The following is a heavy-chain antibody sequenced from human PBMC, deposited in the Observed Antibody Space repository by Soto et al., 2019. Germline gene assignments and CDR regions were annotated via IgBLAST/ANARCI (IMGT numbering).Heavy chain of an antibody. Sequence: QLQLQESGSGLVKPSQTLSLTCVVSGGYITSSGYFWSWIRRLPGKGLEWIGYIYHSGSTYYNPSLKSRVTISVDRSKNQFSLKLSSVTAADTAVYYCARGLGPWGQGTLVTVSS. V-gene: IGHV4-30-2*01. J-gene: IGHJ5*02. CDR2: IYHSGST. D-gene: IGHD3-10*01. CDR3: ARGLGP. CDR1: GGYITSSGYF.